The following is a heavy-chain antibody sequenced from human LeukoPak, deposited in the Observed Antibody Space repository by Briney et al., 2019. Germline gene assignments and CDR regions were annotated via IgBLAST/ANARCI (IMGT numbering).Heavy chain of an antibody. CDR1: GGTFSSYT. J-gene: IGHJ4*02. V-gene: IGHV1-69*02. D-gene: IGHD3-9*01. CDR3: ASMGYDILTGYPTSGY. CDR2: IIPILGMA. Sequence: ASVKVSCKASGGTFSSYTISWVRQAPGQGLEWMGRIIPILGMANYAQKFQGRVTITADKSTSTAYMELSSLRSEDTAVYYCASMGYDILTGYPTSGYWGQGTLVTVSS.